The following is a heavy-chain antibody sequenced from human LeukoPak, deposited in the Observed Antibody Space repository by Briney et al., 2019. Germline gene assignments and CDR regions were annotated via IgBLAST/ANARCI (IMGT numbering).Heavy chain of an antibody. J-gene: IGHJ4*02. V-gene: IGHV1-2*06. CDR3: AREYYDFWSGYYMYY. CDR1: GYTFTGYY. Sequence: GASVKVSCKASGYTFTGYYLHWVRQAPGQGLEWMGRINPNSDDRDYAQNFQGRVTMTRDTSITTAYMELSRLRSNDTAVYYCAREYYDFWSGYYMYYWGQGTLVTVSS. D-gene: IGHD3-3*01. CDR2: INPNSDDR.